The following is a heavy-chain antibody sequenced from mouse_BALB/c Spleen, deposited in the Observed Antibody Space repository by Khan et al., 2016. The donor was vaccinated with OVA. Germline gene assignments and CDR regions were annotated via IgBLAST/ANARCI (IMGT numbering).Heavy chain of an antibody. J-gene: IGHJ4*01. CDR1: GFTFNRYA. D-gene: IGHD2-13*01. CDR2: ISSGGCYS. V-gene: IGHV5-9-3*01. CDR3: PSSEGDYGRGAMDY. Sequence: EVELVESGGGLVKPGGSLKLSCAASGFTFNRYAMSWVRQTPEKRLEWVATISSGGCYSYYPDSVKGRFTISSDHVKNTLYLQMSRLRSEDTAIYYGPSSEGDYGRGAMDYWGQGTSVTVSS.